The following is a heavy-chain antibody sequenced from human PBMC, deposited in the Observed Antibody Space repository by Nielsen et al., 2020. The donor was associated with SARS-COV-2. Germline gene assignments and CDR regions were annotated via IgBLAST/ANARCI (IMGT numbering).Heavy chain of an antibody. CDR2: IYWDDDK. Sequence: SGPTLVKPPQTLTLTCTVSGFSLTNSGVGVGWIRQPPGKALQWLALIYWDDDKVYNPSLKSRVTITRNIFRSQVVLTMTNMDPVDTATYYCVHRRAAGNFDYWGQGTLVTVSS. V-gene: IGHV2-5*02. D-gene: IGHD6-25*01. CDR1: GFSLTNSGVG. J-gene: IGHJ4*02. CDR3: VHRRAAGNFDY.